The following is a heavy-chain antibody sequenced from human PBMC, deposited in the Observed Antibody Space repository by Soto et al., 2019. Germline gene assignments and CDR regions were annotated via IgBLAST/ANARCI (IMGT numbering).Heavy chain of an antibody. CDR2: IRGKTNSYAT. Sequence: EVQLVESGGGLVQPGGSLKVSCAASGFTFSDSAMHWVRQASGKGLEWVGRIRGKTNSYATTYAASLKGRCTISRDDPKRTTYLQMNSLKDEDTAVYYCTSAPVDSYWCQGTLVTVSS. CDR1: GFTFSDSA. CDR3: TSAPVDSY. D-gene: IGHD6-19*01. J-gene: IGHJ4*02. V-gene: IGHV3-73*02.